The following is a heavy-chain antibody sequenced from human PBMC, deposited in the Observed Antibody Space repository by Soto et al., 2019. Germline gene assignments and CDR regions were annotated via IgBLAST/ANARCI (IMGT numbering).Heavy chain of an antibody. CDR2: IYYSGST. CDR3: ARVPRDGYNFYFDY. D-gene: IGHD5-12*01. Sequence: SETLSLTCTVSGGSISSGGYYWSWIRQHPGKGLEWIGYIYYSGSTHYNPSLKSRVTISVDTSKNQFSLKLSSVTAADTAVYYCARVPRDGYNFYFDYWGQGTLVTVSS. J-gene: IGHJ4*02. V-gene: IGHV4-31*03. CDR1: GGSISSGGYY.